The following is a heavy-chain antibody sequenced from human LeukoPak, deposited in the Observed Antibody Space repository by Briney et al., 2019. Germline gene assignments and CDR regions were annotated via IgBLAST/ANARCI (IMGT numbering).Heavy chain of an antibody. D-gene: IGHD3-9*01. J-gene: IGHJ4*02. CDR3: ARLTQNYYDILTGYYGYYFDY. CDR1: GYSISSGYY. V-gene: IGHV4-38-2*02. CDR2: IYHSGST. Sequence: SETLSLTCTVSGYSISSGYYWGWIRPPPGKGLEWIGSIYHSGSTYYNPSLKSRVTISVDTSKNQFSLKLSSVTAADTAVYYCARLTQNYYDILTGYYGYYFDYWGQGTLVTVSS.